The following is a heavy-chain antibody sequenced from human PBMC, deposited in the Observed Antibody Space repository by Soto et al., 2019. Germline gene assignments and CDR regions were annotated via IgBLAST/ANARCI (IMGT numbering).Heavy chain of an antibody. V-gene: IGHV3-23*01. CDR2: ISYGGGTT. D-gene: IGHD5-18*01. Sequence: GGSLRLSCAASEFTFSNYAMSWVRQAPGKGLEWVSAISYGGGTTYYADSVKGRFTISRDNSKNTLYLQMNSLRAEDTAVYYCATGLDTSKSGYWGQGTTVTVSS. CDR3: ATGLDTSKSGY. J-gene: IGHJ4*02. CDR1: EFTFSNYA.